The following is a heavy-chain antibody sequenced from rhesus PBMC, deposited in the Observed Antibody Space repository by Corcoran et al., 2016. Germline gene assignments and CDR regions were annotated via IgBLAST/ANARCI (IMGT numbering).Heavy chain of an antibody. CDR3: ARHPDRVNYEYRFDV. Sequence: QVRLQQGGERLVKHSETLSLTCAAYGGSISGFNYWGWLRQRPGTELEWIGYIYGTGAITNYNPPLKSLVTISKDTSKNQFSLTLKSVTAADTAVYFCARHPDRVNYEYRFDVWGAGVLVTVFS. J-gene: IGHJ5-1*01. D-gene: IGHD4-17*01. V-gene: IGHV4-73*01. CDR2: IYGTGAIT. CDR1: GGSISGFNY.